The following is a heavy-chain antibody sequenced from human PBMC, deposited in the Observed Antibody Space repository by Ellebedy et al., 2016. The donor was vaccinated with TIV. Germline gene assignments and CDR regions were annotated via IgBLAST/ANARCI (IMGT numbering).Heavy chain of an antibody. Sequence: ASVKVSXKLSGGSFSAYLISWVRQAPGQGLEWMGGIIPMFDTTNYAQKFQGRVTITADISTSTAYMDLTGLRSEDTAIYYCSTYCGGDCNYGKDYWGQGTLVTVS. CDR1: GGSFSAYL. D-gene: IGHD2-21*02. J-gene: IGHJ4*02. V-gene: IGHV1-69*06. CDR3: STYCGGDCNYGKDY. CDR2: IIPMFDTT.